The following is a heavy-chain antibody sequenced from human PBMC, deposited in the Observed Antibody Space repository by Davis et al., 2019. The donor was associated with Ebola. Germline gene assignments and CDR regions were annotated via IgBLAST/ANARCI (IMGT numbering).Heavy chain of an antibody. CDR3: ASFETTVTTGWFDP. CDR1: GGTFTNYA. CDR2: INPNSGGT. J-gene: IGHJ5*02. D-gene: IGHD4-11*01. V-gene: IGHV1-2*06. Sequence: ASVKVSCKTSGGTFTNYAVNWVRQAPGQGLEWMGRINPNSGGTNYAQKFQGRVTMTRDTSISTAYLELSRLRSDDTAVYYCASFETTVTTGWFDPWGQGTLVTVSS.